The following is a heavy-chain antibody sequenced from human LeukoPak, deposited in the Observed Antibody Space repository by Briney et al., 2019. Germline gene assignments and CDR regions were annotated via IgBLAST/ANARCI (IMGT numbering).Heavy chain of an antibody. D-gene: IGHD6-13*01. J-gene: IGHJ4*02. V-gene: IGHV3-11*01. Sequence: GGSLRLSCAASGFTFSDYYMSWIRQAPGKGLEWVSYISSSGSTIYYADSVKGRFTISRDNAKNSLYLQMNSLRAEDTAVYYCARTHSSLRYYFDYWGQGTLVTVSS. CDR3: ARTHSSLRYYFDY. CDR2: ISSSGSTI. CDR1: GFTFSDYY.